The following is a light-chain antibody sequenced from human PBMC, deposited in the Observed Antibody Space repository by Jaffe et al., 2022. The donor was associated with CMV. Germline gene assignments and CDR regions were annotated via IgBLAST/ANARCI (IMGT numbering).Light chain of an antibody. Sequence: SYELTQPPSVSVSPGQTASITCSGDKLGDKYAYWYQQKPGQSPVVVIYQDNKRPSGIPERFSGSNSGNTATLTISGTQAMDEADYYCQVWDSSVVFGGGTKLTVL. CDR1: KLGDKY. V-gene: IGLV3-1*01. CDR2: QDN. J-gene: IGLJ2*01. CDR3: QVWDSSVV.